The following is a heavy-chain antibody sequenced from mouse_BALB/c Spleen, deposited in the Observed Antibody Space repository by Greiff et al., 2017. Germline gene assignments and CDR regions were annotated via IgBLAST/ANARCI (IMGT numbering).Heavy chain of an antibody. D-gene: IGHD3-3*01. CDR3: ARGDRYWYFDV. CDR1: GFTFSSFG. J-gene: IGHJ1*01. Sequence: EVQVVESGGGLVQPGGSRKLSCAASGFTFSSFGMHWVRQAPEKGLEWVAYISSGSSTIYYADTVKGRFTISRDNPKNTLFLQMTSLRSEDTAMYYCARGDRYWYFDVWGAGTTVTVSS. CDR2: ISSGSSTI. V-gene: IGHV5-17*02.